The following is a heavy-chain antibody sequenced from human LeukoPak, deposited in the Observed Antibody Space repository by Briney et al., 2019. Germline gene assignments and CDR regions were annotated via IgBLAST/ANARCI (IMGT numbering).Heavy chain of an antibody. CDR1: GGSISSSNW. CDR2: IYHSGST. CDR3: ARGRAVGYYDILTGYYFWDY. V-gene: IGHV4-4*02. D-gene: IGHD3-9*01. J-gene: IGHJ4*02. Sequence: SGTLSLTCAVSGGSISSSNWWSWVRQPPGKGLEWIGEIYHSGSTNYNPSLKSRVTISVDTSKNQFSLKLSSVTAADTAVYYCARGRAVGYYDILTGYYFWDYWGQGTLVTVSS.